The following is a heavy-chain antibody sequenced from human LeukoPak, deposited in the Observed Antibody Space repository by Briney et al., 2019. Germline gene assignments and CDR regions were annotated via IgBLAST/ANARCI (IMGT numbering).Heavy chain of an antibody. D-gene: IGHD6-19*01. V-gene: IGHV3-13*01. CDR3: ARGDSGWYPSQPFGY. CDR1: GFTFSSYD. J-gene: IGHJ4*02. CDR2: IGTAGDT. Sequence: PGGSLRLSCAASGFTFSSYDMHWVRQATGKGLEWVSAIGTAGDTYYPGSVKGRFTISRENAKNSLYLQMNSLRAGDTAVYYCARGDSGWYPSQPFGYWGQGTLVTVSS.